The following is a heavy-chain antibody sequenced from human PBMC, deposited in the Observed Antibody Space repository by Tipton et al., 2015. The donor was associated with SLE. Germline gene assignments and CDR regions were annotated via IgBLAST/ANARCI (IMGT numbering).Heavy chain of an antibody. Sequence: SLRLSCAASGFTFSSYSMNWVRQAPGRGLEWVSYISSSSSTIYYADPVKGRFTISRDNAKNSLYLQMNSLRDEDTAVYYCAREVDCGGDCYPYGMDVWGQGTTVTVSS. D-gene: IGHD2-21*02. CDR3: AREVDCGGDCYPYGMDV. CDR2: ISSSSSTI. CDR1: GFTFSSYS. J-gene: IGHJ6*02. V-gene: IGHV3-48*02.